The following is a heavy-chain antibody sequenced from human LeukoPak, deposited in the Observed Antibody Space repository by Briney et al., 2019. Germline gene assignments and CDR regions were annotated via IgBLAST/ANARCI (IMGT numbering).Heavy chain of an antibody. J-gene: IGHJ4*02. V-gene: IGHV3-49*04. Sequence: PGGSLRLSCAVSGFTFGDYAMTWVRQAPGKGLEWVGFIRSNLYGGTPEYAASVKGRFTISRDDSNSIAYLEMDSLKTDDTAVYYCTRDQTPYYWGQGTLVTVSS. CDR2: IRSNLYGGTP. CDR1: GFTFGDYA. CDR3: TRDQTPYY.